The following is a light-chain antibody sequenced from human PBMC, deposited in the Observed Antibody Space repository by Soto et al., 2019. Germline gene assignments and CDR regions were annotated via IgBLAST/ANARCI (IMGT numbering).Light chain of an antibody. V-gene: IGLV2-14*01. CDR1: SSDVGGYNY. Sequence: QSALTQPASVSGSPGQSITISCTGTSSDVGGYNYVSWYQQHPGKAPKLMIYEVSNRPSGVSNRFSGSKSGKTASLTISGLQAEDEADYYCSSYTSSSNYVVVTGTKVTXL. CDR3: SSYTSSSNYV. J-gene: IGLJ1*01. CDR2: EVS.